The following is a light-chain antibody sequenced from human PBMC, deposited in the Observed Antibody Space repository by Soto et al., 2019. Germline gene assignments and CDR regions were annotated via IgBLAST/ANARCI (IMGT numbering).Light chain of an antibody. J-gene: IGKJ4*01. CDR3: QQYGRSPLT. Sequence: EIVLTQSPGTLSLSPGERATLSCRASQSISSSYLAWYQQKPGQAPRLLIYDASSRATGIPDRFSGSGSGAGFTLTISRLEPEDFAVYYCQQYGRSPLTFGGGTKVEI. CDR2: DAS. CDR1: QSISSSY. V-gene: IGKV3-20*01.